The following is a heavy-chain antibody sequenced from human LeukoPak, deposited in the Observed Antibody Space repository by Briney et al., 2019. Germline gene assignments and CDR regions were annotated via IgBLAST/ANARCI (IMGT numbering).Heavy chain of an antibody. J-gene: IGHJ2*01. CDR2: IYYSGST. Sequence: NPSETLSLTCNVSGGSISSSKKYWSWIRQPPGKGLEWIGSIYYSGSTYYNPSLESRVTISVDTSKNQFSLKLSSATAADTAVYYCPRQGSIWWYAWYFDLWGRGTLVTVSS. V-gene: IGHV4-39*01. CDR1: GGSISSSKKY. CDR3: PRQGSIWWYAWYFDL. D-gene: IGHD2-15*01.